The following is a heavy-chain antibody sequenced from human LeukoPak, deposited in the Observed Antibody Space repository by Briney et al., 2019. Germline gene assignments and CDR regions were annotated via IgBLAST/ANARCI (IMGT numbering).Heavy chain of an antibody. V-gene: IGHV4-4*07. D-gene: IGHD3-10*01. CDR3: ARNDYSYYIRL. CDR1: GGSISRYY. J-gene: IGHJ4*02. Sequence: SETLSLTCTVSGGSISRYYWSWIRQPAGKGLEWIGGSTNQNPSLKSRIVISFRTSKNQFSLKLSSSIAADAAVYYCARNDYSYYIRLWGQGTLVTVSS. CDR2: ST.